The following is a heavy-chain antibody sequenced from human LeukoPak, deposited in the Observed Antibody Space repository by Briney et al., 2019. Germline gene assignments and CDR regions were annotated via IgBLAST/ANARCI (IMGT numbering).Heavy chain of an antibody. V-gene: IGHV1-8*01. Sequence: GSVKVSCKASGYTFTSYDINWVRQATGQGLEWMGWMNPNSGNTGYAQKFQGRVTMTRNTSISTAYMELSSLRSEDTAVYYCARTLGYCSSTSCYFSRYYYYGMDVWGQGTTVTVSS. CDR1: GYTFTSYD. CDR3: ARTLGYCSSTSCYFSRYYYYGMDV. CDR2: MNPNSGNT. D-gene: IGHD2-2*01. J-gene: IGHJ6*02.